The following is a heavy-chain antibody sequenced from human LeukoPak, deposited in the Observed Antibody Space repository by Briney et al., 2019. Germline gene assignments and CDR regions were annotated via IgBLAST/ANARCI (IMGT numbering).Heavy chain of an antibody. CDR2: IYSGGFT. V-gene: IGHV3-53*01. J-gene: IGHJ4*02. Sequence: HTGGSLRLSCAASGFTVSSNYMSWVRQAPGKGLEWVSVIYSGGFTYYSDSVKGRFTISRDNSKNTLYLQMNSLRAEDTAVYYCAKTGNPATGDYWGQGTLVTVSS. CDR1: GFTVSSNY. D-gene: IGHD1-1*01. CDR3: AKTGNPATGDY.